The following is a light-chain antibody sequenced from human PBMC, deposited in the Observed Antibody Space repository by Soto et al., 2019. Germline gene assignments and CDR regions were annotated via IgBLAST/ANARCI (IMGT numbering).Light chain of an antibody. CDR2: INSDGSH. J-gene: IGLJ2*01. V-gene: IGLV4-69*01. Sequence: QLVLTQSPSASASLAASVKLTCTLSSGHSNYAIAWHQQQSEKGPRYLMKINSDGSHSKGDGIPDRFSGSSSGAERYLTISSLQSEDEADYYCQTWGSGIVVFGGGTKLTVL. CDR3: QTWGSGIVV. CDR1: SGHSNYA.